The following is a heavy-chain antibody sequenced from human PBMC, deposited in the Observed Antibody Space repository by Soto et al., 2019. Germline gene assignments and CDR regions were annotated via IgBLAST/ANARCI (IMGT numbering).Heavy chain of an antibody. D-gene: IGHD6-13*01. CDR3: ARDAGIASDYYYYGMDV. V-gene: IGHV1-69*13. CDR1: GGTFSSYA. Sequence: SVKVSCKASGGTFSSYAISWVRQAPGQGLEWMGGIIPIFGTANYAQKFQGRVTITADESTSTAYMELSSLRSEDTAVYYCARDAGIASDYYYYGMDVWGQGTTVTVSS. J-gene: IGHJ6*02. CDR2: IIPIFGTA.